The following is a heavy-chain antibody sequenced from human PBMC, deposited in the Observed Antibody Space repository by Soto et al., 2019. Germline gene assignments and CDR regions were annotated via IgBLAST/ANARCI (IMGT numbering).Heavy chain of an antibody. CDR2: INPNSGGT. Sequence: ASVKVSCKASGYTFTGYYMHWVRQAPGQGLEWMGWINPNSGGTNYAQKFQGWVTMTRDTSISTAYMELSRLRSDDTAVYYCARAIDDILTVGYGMDVWGQGTTVTVSS. CDR3: ARAIDDILTVGYGMDV. J-gene: IGHJ6*02. V-gene: IGHV1-2*04. CDR1: GYTFTGYY. D-gene: IGHD3-9*01.